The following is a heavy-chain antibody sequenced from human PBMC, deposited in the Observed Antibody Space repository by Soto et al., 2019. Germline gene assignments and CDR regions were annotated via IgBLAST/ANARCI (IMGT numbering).Heavy chain of an antibody. V-gene: IGHV4-39*07. D-gene: IGHD2-2*01. CDR1: GGSVSSRNYY. CDR3: ARVPDR. CDR2: ISYSGST. Sequence: PSETLSLTCTVSGGSVSSRNYYWGWIRQPPGKGLEWIGTISYSGSTSYNPSLQSRLTISVDTSRNQFSLKLSSVTAADTAVYYCARVPDRWGQGTLVTVSS. J-gene: IGHJ5*02.